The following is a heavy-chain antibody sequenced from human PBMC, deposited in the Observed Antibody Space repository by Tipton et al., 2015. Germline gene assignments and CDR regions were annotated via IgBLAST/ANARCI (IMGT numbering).Heavy chain of an antibody. CDR3: ARDRPGANYFAY. D-gene: IGHD7-27*01. CDR1: GGSISSEY. Sequence: TLSLTCTVSGGSISSEYWSWIRQPPGKGLEWIGYVFYTGSTYYNPSLESRVTISVDTFENQFSLKLSSVTAADTAVYYCARDRPGANYFAYWGRGTLVTVSS. CDR2: VFYTGST. J-gene: IGHJ4*02. V-gene: IGHV4-59*01.